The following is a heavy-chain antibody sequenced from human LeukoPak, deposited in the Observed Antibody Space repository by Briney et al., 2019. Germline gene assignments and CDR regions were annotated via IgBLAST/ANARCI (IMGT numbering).Heavy chain of an antibody. D-gene: IGHD6-13*01. J-gene: IGHJ4*02. CDR3: ARDSPLAAAGLDY. CDR2: ISSSSSYI. CDR1: GFTFSSYS. Sequence: GGSLRLSCAASGFTFSSYSMNWVRQAPGKGLEWVSSISSSSSYIYYADSVKGRFTISRDNAKNSLYLQMNSLRAEDTAVYYCARDSPLAAAGLDYWGQGTLVTVSS. V-gene: IGHV3-21*01.